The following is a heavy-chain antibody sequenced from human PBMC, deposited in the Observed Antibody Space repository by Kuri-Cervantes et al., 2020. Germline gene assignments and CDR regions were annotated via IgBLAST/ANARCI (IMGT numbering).Heavy chain of an antibody. Sequence: GESLKISCKGSGYSFTSYWIGWVRQMPGKGLEWMGIIYPGDSDTRYSPSFQGQVSISADKSISTAYLQRSSLKASDTAMYYCARQTYYYDGSGYFHDAFDIWGQGTMVTVSS. CDR2: IYPGDSDT. V-gene: IGHV5-51*01. D-gene: IGHD3-22*01. CDR1: GYSFTSYW. J-gene: IGHJ3*02. CDR3: ARQTYYYDGSGYFHDAFDI.